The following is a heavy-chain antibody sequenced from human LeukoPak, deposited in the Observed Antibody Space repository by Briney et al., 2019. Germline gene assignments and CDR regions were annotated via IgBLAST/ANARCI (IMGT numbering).Heavy chain of an antibody. CDR3: ARENTAMVTTGFDY. J-gene: IGHJ4*02. CDR2: INHSGST. Sequence: MSSETLSLTCAVYGGSFSGYYWSWIRQPPGKGLEWIGEINHSGSTNYNPSLKSRVTISVDTSKNQFSLKLSSVTAADTAVYYCARENTAMVTTGFDYWGQGTLVTVSS. CDR1: GGSFSGYY. D-gene: IGHD5-18*01. V-gene: IGHV4-34*01.